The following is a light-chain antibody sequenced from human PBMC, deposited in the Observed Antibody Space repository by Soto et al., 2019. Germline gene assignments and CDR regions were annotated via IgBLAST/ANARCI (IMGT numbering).Light chain of an antibody. CDR3: QQYKSWPPIT. J-gene: IGKJ5*01. Sequence: EIVLTQSPGTLSLSPGERATLSCRSSQSLNTDLAWYQQKPGQAPRLLLYGASTRATVISTRFSGGGSGTEFTLTISGLQSEDSAVYYCQQYKSWPPITFGQGTRLEIK. CDR1: QSLNTD. V-gene: IGKV3-15*01. CDR2: GAS.